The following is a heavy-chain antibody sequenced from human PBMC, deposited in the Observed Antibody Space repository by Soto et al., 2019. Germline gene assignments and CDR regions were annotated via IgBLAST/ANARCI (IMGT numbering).Heavy chain of an antibody. Sequence: QVQLHQWGAGLLKPSETPSLTCGVYNGSFMGYYWTWVRQPPGKGLEWIGEINHFGSPNYNPSLKSRVAISIDTSKHQFSLSLRSLTAADTAVYYCASLNGGRFLDKGDYWGQGILVTVSS. CDR3: ASLNGGRFLDKGDY. CDR2: INHFGSP. CDR1: NGSFMGYY. D-gene: IGHD3-3*01. V-gene: IGHV4-34*01. J-gene: IGHJ4*02.